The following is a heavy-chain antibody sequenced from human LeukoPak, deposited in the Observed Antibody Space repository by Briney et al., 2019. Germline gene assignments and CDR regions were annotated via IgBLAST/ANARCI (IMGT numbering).Heavy chain of an antibody. CDR1: GFTFSSYS. Sequence: GGSLRLSCAASGFTFSSYSMNWVRQAPGKGLEWVSYISSSSSTIYYADSVKGRFTISRDNAKNSLYLQMNSLRAEDTAVYYCARPDITVPSPFDIWGQGTMVTVSS. V-gene: IGHV3-48*04. CDR3: ARPDITVPSPFDI. D-gene: IGHD4-11*01. J-gene: IGHJ3*02. CDR2: ISSSSSTI.